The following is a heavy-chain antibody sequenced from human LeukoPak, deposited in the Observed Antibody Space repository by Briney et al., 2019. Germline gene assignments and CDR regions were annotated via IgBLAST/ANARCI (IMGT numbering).Heavy chain of an antibody. CDR3: AREGRGVPGAIAAVKGFDY. CDR2: INPSGGST. J-gene: IGHJ4*02. Sequence: ASVKVSCKASGYTFTTYDINCVRQAPGQGLEWMGIINPSGGSTSYAQKFQGRVTMTRDMSTSTVYMELSSLRSEDTAIYYCAREGRGVPGAIAAVKGFDYWGQGTLVTVSS. D-gene: IGHD6-13*01. CDR1: GYTFTTYD. V-gene: IGHV1-46*01.